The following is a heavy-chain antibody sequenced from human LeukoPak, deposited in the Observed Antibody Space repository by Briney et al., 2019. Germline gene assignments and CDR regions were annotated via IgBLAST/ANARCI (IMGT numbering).Heavy chain of an antibody. CDR1: GGTFSSYA. V-gene: IGHV1-69*05. D-gene: IGHD1-1*01. J-gene: IGHJ4*02. CDR2: IIPIFGTA. CDR3: ARDPSTGTTTYFDY. Sequence: SVKVSRKASGGTFSSYAISWVRQAPGQGLEWMGGIIPIFGTANYAQKFQGRVTITTDESTSTAYMELSSLRSEDTAVYYCARDPSTGTTTYFDYWGQGTLVTVSS.